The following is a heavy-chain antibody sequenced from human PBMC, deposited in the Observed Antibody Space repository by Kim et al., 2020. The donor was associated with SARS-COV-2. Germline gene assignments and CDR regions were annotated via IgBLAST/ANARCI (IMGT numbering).Heavy chain of an antibody. D-gene: IGHD2-21*01. V-gene: IGHV3-7*03. CDR2: IKQDGSEK. CDR1: GFTIRSHW. J-gene: IGHJ3*01. CDR3: ARDAYYAFDL. Sequence: GGSLRLSCEASGFTIRSHWMSWVRQAPGKGLERVANIKQDGSEKYYVDSVRGRFTISRDNAKNSLYLQMNSLRAEDTALYYCARDAYYAFDLWGQGTMATVSS.